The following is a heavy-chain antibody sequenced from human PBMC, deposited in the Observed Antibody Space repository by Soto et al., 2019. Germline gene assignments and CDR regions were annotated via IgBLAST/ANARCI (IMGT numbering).Heavy chain of an antibody. J-gene: IGHJ5*01. CDR3: ARDPPTGTTLDWFDS. CDR2: ISSSGSFM. V-gene: IGHV3-21*01. CDR1: GFTFSSDS. Sequence: EVQLVESGGGLVKPGGSLRLSCAASGFTFSSDSMGWVRQAPGKGLEWVSSISSSGSFMNYADSVKGRFTISSDNAKNSLYLQMSSLKDEDTAVYYCARDPPTGTTLDWFDSWGQGTLVTVSS. D-gene: IGHD1-7*01.